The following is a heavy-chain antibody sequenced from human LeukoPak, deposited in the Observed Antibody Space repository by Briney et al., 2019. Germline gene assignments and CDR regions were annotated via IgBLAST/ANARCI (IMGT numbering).Heavy chain of an antibody. CDR2: ISSDGSST. CDR3: ARVNIAAAVKYYYYGMDV. CDR1: GFTFSSYW. V-gene: IGHV3-74*01. J-gene: IGHJ6*02. Sequence: GGSLRLSCAASGFTFSSYWMHWVRHAPGKGLVWVSRISSDGSSTSYADSVKGRFTISRDNAKNTLYLQMNSLRAEDTAVYYCARVNIAAAVKYYYYGMDVWGQGTTVTVSS. D-gene: IGHD6-13*01.